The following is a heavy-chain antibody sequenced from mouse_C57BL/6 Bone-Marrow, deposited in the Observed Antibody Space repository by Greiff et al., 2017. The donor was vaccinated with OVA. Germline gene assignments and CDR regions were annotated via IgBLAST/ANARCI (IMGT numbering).Heavy chain of an antibody. J-gene: IGHJ4*01. V-gene: IGHV1-78*01. Sequence: QVQLQQSDAELVKPGASVKISCKASGYTFTDYSIHWMKQRPEQGLEWIGYIYPSDGSTKYNEKFKGQATLTADKSSSTAYLQLNSLTSEDSAVYCCAREGYEGAMDYWGQGTSLTVSS. CDR1: GYTFTDYS. D-gene: IGHD2-3*01. CDR3: AREGYEGAMDY. CDR2: IYPSDGST.